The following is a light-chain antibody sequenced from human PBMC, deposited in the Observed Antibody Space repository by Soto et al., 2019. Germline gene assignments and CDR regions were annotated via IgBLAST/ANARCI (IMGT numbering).Light chain of an antibody. CDR1: QSISNF. V-gene: IGKV1-39*01. Sequence: DIKMTQSPSSLSASVGDRVDLTCRAGQSISNFLNWYQQKPGTAPKLLIYAASRLQSDVPSRFSGSGSGTAFTLTINSLQPEDVATYYCQQSNSIPYTFGKGTKLEI. CDR2: AAS. J-gene: IGKJ2*01. CDR3: QQSNSIPYT.